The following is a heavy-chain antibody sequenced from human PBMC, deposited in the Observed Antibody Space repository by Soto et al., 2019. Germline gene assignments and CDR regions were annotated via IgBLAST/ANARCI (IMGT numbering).Heavy chain of an antibody. D-gene: IGHD4-17*01. CDR3: ASYGDYDDAFAI. V-gene: IGHV4-59*08. CDR1: GGSISSYY. CDR2: IYYSGST. Sequence: SETLSLTCTVSGGSISSYYWSWIRQPPGKGLEWIGYIYYSGSTNYNPSLKSRVTISVDTSKNQFSLKLSSVTAADTAVYYCASYGDYDDAFAIWGQGTMVTVSS. J-gene: IGHJ3*02.